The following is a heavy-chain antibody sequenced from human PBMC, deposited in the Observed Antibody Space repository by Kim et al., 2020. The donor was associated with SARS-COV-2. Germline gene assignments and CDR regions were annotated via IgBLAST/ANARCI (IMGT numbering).Heavy chain of an antibody. CDR1: GFTFSSYS. V-gene: IGHV3-48*02. D-gene: IGHD5-18*01. Sequence: GGSLRLSCAASGFTFSSYSMNWVRQAPGKGLEWVSYISSSSSTIYYADSVKGRFTISRDNAKNSLYLQMNSLRDEDTAVYYCARGIQLWPRDYYYGMDVWGQGTTVTVSS. CDR2: ISSSSSTI. CDR3: ARGIQLWPRDYYYGMDV. J-gene: IGHJ6*02.